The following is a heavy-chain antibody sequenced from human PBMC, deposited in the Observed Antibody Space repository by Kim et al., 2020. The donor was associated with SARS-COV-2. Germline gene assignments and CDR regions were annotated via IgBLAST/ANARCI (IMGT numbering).Heavy chain of an antibody. J-gene: IGHJ4*02. CDR3: ARGWADNTDFDY. V-gene: IGHV3-66*01. D-gene: IGHD1-20*01. Sequence: YYADSVKGRFTISRDNSKNTLYFQMTSLSADDTAVYYRARGWADNTDFDYWGQGTLVNDSS.